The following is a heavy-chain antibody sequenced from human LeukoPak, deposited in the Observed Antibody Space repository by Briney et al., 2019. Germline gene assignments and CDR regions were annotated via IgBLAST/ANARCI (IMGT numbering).Heavy chain of an antibody. V-gene: IGHV4-30-4*01. CDR2: IYYSGST. CDR3: AREYVWGSYRYTSFDY. D-gene: IGHD3-16*02. CDR1: GGSISSGDYY. Sequence: PSETLSLTCTVSGGSISSGDYYWSWIRQPPGKGLEWIGYIYYSGSTYYNPSLRSRVTISVDTSKNQFSLKLSSVTAADTAVYYFAREYVWGSYRYTSFDYWGQGTLVTVSS. J-gene: IGHJ4*02.